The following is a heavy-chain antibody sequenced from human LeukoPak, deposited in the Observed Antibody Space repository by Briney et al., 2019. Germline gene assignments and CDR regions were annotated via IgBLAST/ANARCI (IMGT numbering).Heavy chain of an antibody. D-gene: IGHD6-13*01. V-gene: IGHV7-4-1*02. Sequence: GASVKVSCKASGYTFTSYAMNWVRQAPGQGLEWMGWINTNTGNPTYAQGFTGRFVFSLDTSVSTAYLQISSLKAEDTAVYYCASTPYGSSWRKYYFDYWGQGTLVTVSS. CDR3: ASTPYGSSWRKYYFDY. J-gene: IGHJ4*02. CDR1: GYTFTSYA. CDR2: INTNTGNP.